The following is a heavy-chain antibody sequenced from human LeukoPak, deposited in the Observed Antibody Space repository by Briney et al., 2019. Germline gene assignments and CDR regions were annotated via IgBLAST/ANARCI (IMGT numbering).Heavy chain of an antibody. CDR2: INHSGST. CDR1: GGSFSGYY. J-gene: IGHJ4*02. V-gene: IGHV4-34*01. CDR3: ARHINDYGDANFDS. D-gene: IGHD4-17*01. Sequence: SETLSLTCAVYGGSFSGYYWSWIRQPPGKGLEWIGEINHSGSTNYNPSLKSRVTISVDTSKNHISLRLKSVTAADTAVYYCARHINDYGDANFDSWGQGTLVTVSS.